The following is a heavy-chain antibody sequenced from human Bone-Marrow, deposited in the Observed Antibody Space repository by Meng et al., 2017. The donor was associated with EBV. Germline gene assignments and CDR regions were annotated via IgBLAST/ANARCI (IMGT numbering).Heavy chain of an antibody. D-gene: IGHD1-1*01. Sequence: QVQLVQSGSELEKPGAAVKVSCKTSGYTFTSYTLNWVRQAPGQGLEWMGWINTNTGNPTYALGFTGRIVFSLGTSVSTAYLQISSLKADDTGVYYCATSNNWSDFHYWGQGTLVTVSS. V-gene: IGHV7-4-1*02. CDR1: GYTFTSYT. CDR2: INTNTGNP. CDR3: ATSNNWSDFHY. J-gene: IGHJ4*02.